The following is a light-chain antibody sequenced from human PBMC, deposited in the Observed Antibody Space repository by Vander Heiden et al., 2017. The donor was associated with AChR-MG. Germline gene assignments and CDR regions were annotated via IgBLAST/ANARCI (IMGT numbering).Light chain of an antibody. Sequence: DFQMTQSPSTLSASVGDRVTITCRASQSIRNWLAWYQQKPGKAPKLLIYKASNLESGVPSRFSGSGSGTEFTLTISSLQPEDFATYYCQQYNTYSVWTFGQGTKVESK. V-gene: IGKV1-5*03. CDR1: QSIRNW. J-gene: IGKJ1*01. CDR3: QQYNTYSVWT. CDR2: KAS.